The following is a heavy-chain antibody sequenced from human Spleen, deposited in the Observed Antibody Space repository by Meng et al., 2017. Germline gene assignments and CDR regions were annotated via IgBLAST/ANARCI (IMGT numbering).Heavy chain of an antibody. V-gene: IGHV1-2*06. CDR1: GYTVPDYW. D-gene: IGHD5-18*01. CDR2: INTKSGDT. J-gene: IGHJ4*02. Sequence: VQPVPSVGEVTKPGASGQVVCKASGYTVPDYWLHWVRRAPGQGLELMERINTKSGDTHYAQKFQARVTMTGDTSISTAYMELSGLRSDDTAMYYCARDTADTFDYWGQGTLVTVSS. CDR3: ARDTADTFDY.